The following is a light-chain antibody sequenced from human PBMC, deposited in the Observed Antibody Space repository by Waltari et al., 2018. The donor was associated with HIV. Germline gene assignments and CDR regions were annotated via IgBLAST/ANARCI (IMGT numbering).Light chain of an antibody. CDR3: SSYAATTTIL. V-gene: IGLV2-14*01. CDR2: EVT. CDR1: HSDVGSSDY. Sequence: SVLTQPASVSGSPGQSIPISCTGTHSDVGSSDYVSWSQQYPGKAPKLLIYEVTIRSPGISYRFSGSKSGNTASMTISGLQPEDEAHYYCSSYAATTTILFGGGTRLTVL. J-gene: IGLJ3*02.